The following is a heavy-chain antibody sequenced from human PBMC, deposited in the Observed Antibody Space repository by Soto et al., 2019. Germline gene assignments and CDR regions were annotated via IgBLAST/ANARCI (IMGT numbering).Heavy chain of an antibody. CDR1: GYSISSGYY. CDR2: IYHSGST. CDR3: AREMPFLAARPWWLDP. J-gene: IGHJ5*02. V-gene: IGHV4-38-2*02. Sequence: PSETLSLTCAVSGYSISSGYYWGWIRQPPGKGLEWIGSIYHSGSTYYNPSLKSRVTISVDTSKNQFSLKLSSGTAADTAVYYCAREMPFLAARPWWLDPCGQGPLVTVYS. D-gene: IGHD6-6*01.